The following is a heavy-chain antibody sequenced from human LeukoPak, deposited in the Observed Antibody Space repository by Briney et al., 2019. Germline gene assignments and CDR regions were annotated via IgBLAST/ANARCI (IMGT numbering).Heavy chain of an antibody. D-gene: IGHD1-1*01. Sequence: GASVKVSCKVSGYTLTELSIHWVRQAPGKGLEWMGGVNPEDGETIYAQKFQGRVTMTEDTPIDTTYMEVSSLRSEDTAVYFCAIAQNWKAGRFDPWGQGTLVTVSS. V-gene: IGHV1-24*01. J-gene: IGHJ5*02. CDR1: GYTLTELS. CDR2: VNPEDGET. CDR3: AIAQNWKAGRFDP.